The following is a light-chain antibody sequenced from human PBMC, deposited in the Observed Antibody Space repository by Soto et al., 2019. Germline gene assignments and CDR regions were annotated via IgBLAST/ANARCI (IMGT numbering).Light chain of an antibody. Sequence: QSVLTQPRSVSGSPGQSVTISCTVTSSDVGGYDYVSWFQQHPGEAPKLIIYDVTRRPSGVPDRFSGSKSGNTASLTISGLQAEDEADFYCCSYAGTSTPYVFGTGTKVTVL. V-gene: IGLV2-11*01. J-gene: IGLJ1*01. CDR3: CSYAGTSTPYV. CDR1: SSDVGGYDY. CDR2: DVT.